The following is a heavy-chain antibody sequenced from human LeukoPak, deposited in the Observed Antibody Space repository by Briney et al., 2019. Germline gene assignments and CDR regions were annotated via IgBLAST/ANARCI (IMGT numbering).Heavy chain of an antibody. V-gene: IGHV3-48*01. CDR2: ISSSSSTI. J-gene: IGHJ4*02. CDR3: SKEWAYSAGWYYFDY. CDR1: GFTFSSYS. D-gene: IGHD6-19*01. Sequence: GGSLRLSCAACGFTFSSYSMNWVRQAPGKGLEWVSYISSSSSTIYYADSVKGRFTISRDNSKNTLYLQMNSLGAEDTAVYYCSKEWAYSAGWYYFDYWGQGTLVTVSS.